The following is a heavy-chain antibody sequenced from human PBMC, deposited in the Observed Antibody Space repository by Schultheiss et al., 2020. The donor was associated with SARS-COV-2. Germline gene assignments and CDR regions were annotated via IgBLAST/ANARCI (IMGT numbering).Heavy chain of an antibody. D-gene: IGHD1-26*01. V-gene: IGHV1-2*02. CDR2: INPNSGGT. J-gene: IGHJ4*02. CDR1: GYTFTGYY. Sequence: ASVKVSCKASGYTFTGYYMHWVRQAPGQGLEWVGWINPNSGGTNYAQKFQGRVTMTRDTSISTAYMELSRLRSDDTAVYYYLRYSYSWSYRFDYWGQGTLVTVSS. CDR3: LRYSYSWSYRFDY.